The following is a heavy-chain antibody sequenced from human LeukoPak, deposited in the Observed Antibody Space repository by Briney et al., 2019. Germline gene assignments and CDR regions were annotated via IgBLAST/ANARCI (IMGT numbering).Heavy chain of an antibody. V-gene: IGHV4-59*01. CDR2: IYYTGST. D-gene: IGHD3-10*01. CDR1: GGSFSGYY. J-gene: IGHJ3*02. CDR3: ARDRRGWAFDI. Sequence: SETLSLTCAVYGGSFSGYYWSWIRQPPGKGLELIGDIYYTGSTNYNPSLKSRVTMSVDTSKNQFSLKLSSVTAADTAVYYCARDRRGWAFDIWGQGTMVTVSS.